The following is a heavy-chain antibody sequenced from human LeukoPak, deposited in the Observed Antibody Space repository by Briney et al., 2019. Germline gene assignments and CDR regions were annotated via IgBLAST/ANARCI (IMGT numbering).Heavy chain of an antibody. CDR3: ARSYDFWSGYDAFDI. D-gene: IGHD3-3*01. V-gene: IGHV4-59*01. CDR2: IYYSGST. Sequence: SETRSLTCTVSGGSISSYYWSWIRQPPGKGLEWIGYIYYSGSTNYNPSLKSRVTISVDTSKNQFSLKLSSVTAADTAVYYCARSYDFWSGYDAFDIWGQGTMVTVSS. J-gene: IGHJ3*02. CDR1: GGSISSYY.